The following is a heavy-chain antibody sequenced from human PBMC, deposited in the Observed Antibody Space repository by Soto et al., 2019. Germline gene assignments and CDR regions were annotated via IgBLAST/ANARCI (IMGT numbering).Heavy chain of an antibody. CDR2: IYYSGST. Sequence: PSETLSLTCTVSGDSISSCYWNWIRQPPGKGLEWIGYIYYSGSTNYNPSLKSRVTISVDTSKKQFSLKLGSVTAADTAVYYCARVYSSNWYAVDVWGQGTTVTVSS. CDR3: ARVYSSNWYAVDV. D-gene: IGHD6-13*01. CDR1: GDSISSCY. V-gene: IGHV4-59*01. J-gene: IGHJ6*02.